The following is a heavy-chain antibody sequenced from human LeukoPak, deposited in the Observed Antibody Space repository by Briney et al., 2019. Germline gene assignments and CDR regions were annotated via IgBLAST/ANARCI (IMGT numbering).Heavy chain of an antibody. CDR1: GYTFTSYG. Sequence: ASVKVSCKASGYTFTSYGISWVRQAPGQGLEWMGWISAYNGNTNYAQKLQGRVTMTTDTSTSTAYMKLRSLRSDDTAVYYCARDKKFYYGSGSYLDWGQGTLVTVSS. V-gene: IGHV1-18*01. CDR2: ISAYNGNT. J-gene: IGHJ4*02. D-gene: IGHD3-10*01. CDR3: ARDKKFYYGSGSYLD.